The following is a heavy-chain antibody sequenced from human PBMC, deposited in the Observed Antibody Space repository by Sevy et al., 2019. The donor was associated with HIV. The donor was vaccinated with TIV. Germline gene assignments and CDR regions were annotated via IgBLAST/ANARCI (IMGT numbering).Heavy chain of an antibody. CDR3: ARPAVPSGYSGYAHYYYYGMDV. CDR1: GFTVSSNY. V-gene: IGHV3-53*01. CDR2: IYSGGST. Sequence: GGSLRLSCAASGFTVSSNYMSWVRQAPGKGLEWVSVIYSGGSTYYADSVKGRFTISRDNPKNTLYLQMNSLRAEDTAVYYCARPAVPSGYSGYAHYYYYGMDVWGQGTTVTVSS. J-gene: IGHJ6*02. D-gene: IGHD5-12*01.